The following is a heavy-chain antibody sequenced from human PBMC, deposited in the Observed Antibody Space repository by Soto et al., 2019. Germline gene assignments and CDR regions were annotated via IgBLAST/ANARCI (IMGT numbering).Heavy chain of an antibody. V-gene: IGHV3-30*18. CDR2: ISHDGSNK. D-gene: IGHD6-6*01. J-gene: IGHJ6*02. CDR3: AKGGSPTSLPYYYYGMDV. Sequence: QVQLVESGGGVVQPGRSLRLSCAASGFTFSSYGRHWVRQAPGKGLEWVAVISHDGSNKYFADSVKGRFTISRDNSKNALSLQMNSLRAEYTVGYYCAKGGSPTSLPYYYYGMDVWGQGTTVTVSS. CDR1: GFTFSSYG.